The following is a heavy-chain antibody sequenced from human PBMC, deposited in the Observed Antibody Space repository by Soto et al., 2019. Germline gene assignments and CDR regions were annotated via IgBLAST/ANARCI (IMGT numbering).Heavy chain of an antibody. CDR1: GYTFTSYG. J-gene: IGHJ4*02. V-gene: IGHV1-18*01. Sequence: ASVKVSCKASGYTFTSYGISWVRQAPGQGLEWMGWISAYNGNTKYSQKFQGRVTITRDTSTSTAYMELSSLRSEDTAVYYCARDAYYDSSGYYYYYFDYWGQGTLVTVSS. CDR3: ARDAYYDSSGYYYYYFDY. CDR2: ISAYNGNT. D-gene: IGHD3-22*01.